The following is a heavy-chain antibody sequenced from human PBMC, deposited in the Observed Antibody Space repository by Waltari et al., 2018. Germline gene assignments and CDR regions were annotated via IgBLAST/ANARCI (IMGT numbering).Heavy chain of an antibody. J-gene: IGHJ4*02. D-gene: IGHD3-10*01. V-gene: IGHV3-30-3*02. CDR3: AKQGEY. CDR2: ISYDGSKK. CDR1: GFPFSYYA. Sequence: QAQLVESGGGVVQPGRSLRLSCAASGFPFSYYAMHWARQAPGKGLGWVAVISYDGSKKYYADSVTGRFTISRDNSKNTLYLQMNSLNSEDTAVYFCAKQGEYWGQGTLVTVSS.